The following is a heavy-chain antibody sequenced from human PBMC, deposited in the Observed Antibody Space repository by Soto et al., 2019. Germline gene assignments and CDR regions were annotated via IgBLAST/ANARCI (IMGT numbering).Heavy chain of an antibody. V-gene: IGHV4-4*02. J-gene: IGHJ6*02. CDR2: IYHNERT. CDR3: GRTKDYCYGVDV. Sequence: QVQLQESGPGLVKPSGTLSLTCAVSGVSISSSQWWSWVRQPPGKGLEWIGEIYHNERTNYNPSLKSRLTMSLDRSKNQVSLKLSSVTAADTAIYYCGRTKDYCYGVDVWGQGTTVTVSS. CDR1: GVSISSSQW.